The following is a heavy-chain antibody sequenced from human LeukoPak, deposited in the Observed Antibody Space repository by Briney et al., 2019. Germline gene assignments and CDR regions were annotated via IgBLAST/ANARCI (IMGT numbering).Heavy chain of an antibody. D-gene: IGHD6-13*01. CDR1: GFTFSHYA. Sequence: GGSLRLSCAASGFTFSHYAMHWIRQAPGKGLEWVAVISFDANYKFFADSVKGRFTISRDNSTNTLFLQMNSLRPDDTAVYYCAKRGHYSINWYHYFDYWGQGTLVTVSS. J-gene: IGHJ4*02. CDR2: ISFDANYK. CDR3: AKRGHYSINWYHYFDY. V-gene: IGHV3-30-3*01.